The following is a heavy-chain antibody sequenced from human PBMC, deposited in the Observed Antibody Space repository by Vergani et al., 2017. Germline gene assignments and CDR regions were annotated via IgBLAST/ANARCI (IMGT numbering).Heavy chain of an antibody. CDR3: TRDHGGDSPFDY. CDR2: IRSKAYGGTT. D-gene: IGHD2-21*02. J-gene: IGHJ4*02. CDR1: GFTFGDYA. Sequence: EVHLVESGGGLVQPGRSLRLSCTASGFTFGDYAMSWFRQAPGKGLEWVGFIRSKAYGGTTEYAASVKGRFTISRDDSKSIAYLQMNSLKTEDTAVYYCTRDHGGDSPFDYWGQGTLVTVSS. V-gene: IGHV3-49*03.